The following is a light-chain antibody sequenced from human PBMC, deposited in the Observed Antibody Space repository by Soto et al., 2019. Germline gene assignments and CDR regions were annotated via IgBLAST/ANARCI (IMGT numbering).Light chain of an antibody. CDR3: QQYNRWPPLT. CDR1: QSIKTN. CDR2: GAS. Sequence: DIVMTQSPATLSVSPGERATLSCRASQSIKTNLAWYQQKPGQAHRLLIYGASTRATNITDRFSGSGSGIEFTLTISSLQSEDSAIYYCQQYNRWPPLTFGGGTKVEIK. J-gene: IGKJ4*01. V-gene: IGKV3-15*01.